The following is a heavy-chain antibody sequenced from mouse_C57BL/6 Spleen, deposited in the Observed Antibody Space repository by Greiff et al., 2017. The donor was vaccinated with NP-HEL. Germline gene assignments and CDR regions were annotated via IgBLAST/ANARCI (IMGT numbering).Heavy chain of an antibody. V-gene: IGHV14-3*01. CDR2: LYPANGNT. D-gene: IGHD2-4*01. J-gene: IGHJ4*01. CDR1: GFNFKNSY. Sequence: VQLQQSVAELVRPGASVKLSCTASGFNFKNSYIPWVKQRPEQGLEWIGRLYPANGNTKYDPKFQGKATITVDTSSNTAYLQLSSLTSEDAAIYYCARTYDYDGDAIDYWGQGTSVTVSS. CDR3: ARTYDYDGDAIDY.